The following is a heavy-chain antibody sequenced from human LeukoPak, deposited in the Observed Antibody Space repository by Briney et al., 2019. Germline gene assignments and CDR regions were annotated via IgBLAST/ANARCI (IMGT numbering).Heavy chain of an antibody. V-gene: IGHV1-2*04. J-gene: IGHJ4*02. D-gene: IGHD3-22*01. CDR2: INPSSGDT. CDR3: ARGGGVSPFYDSSGLHHIDY. Sequence: GASVKVSCKASGYTFTGYYMHWVRQAPGQGLEWMGWINPSSGDTNYAQKFQDWVTMTRDTSISTAYMNLSRLRSDDTAVYYCARGGGVSPFYDSSGLHHIDYWGQGTLVTVSS. CDR1: GYTFTGYY.